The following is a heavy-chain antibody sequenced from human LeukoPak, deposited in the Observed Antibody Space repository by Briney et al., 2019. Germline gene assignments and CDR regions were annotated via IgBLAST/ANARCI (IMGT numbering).Heavy chain of an antibody. CDR3: ARDLSPGDGY. J-gene: IGHJ4*02. D-gene: IGHD1-14*01. CDR2: ISSSGSTT. Sequence: GGSLRLSCAASGFTFSSYEMNWVRQAPGKGLEGVAYISSSGSTTYYGDSVKGRFTISRDNAKNSLYLQMNSLRAEDTAVYYCARDLSPGDGYWGQGTLVTVSS. V-gene: IGHV3-48*03. CDR1: GFTFSSYE.